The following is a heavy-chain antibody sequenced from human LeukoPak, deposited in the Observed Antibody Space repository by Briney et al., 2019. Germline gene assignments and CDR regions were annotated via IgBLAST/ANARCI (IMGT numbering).Heavy chain of an antibody. CDR2: IYTSGST. CDR1: GGSISSYY. V-gene: IGHV4-4*09. J-gene: IGHJ4*02. CDR3: ARRYCSSTSCYNDY. Sequence: PSETLSLTCTVSGGSISSYYWSWIRQPPGKGLEWIGYIYTSGSTNYNPSLKSRVTISVDTSKNQFSLKLSSVTAADTAVYYCARRYCSSTSCYNDYWGQGTLVTVSS. D-gene: IGHD2-2*02.